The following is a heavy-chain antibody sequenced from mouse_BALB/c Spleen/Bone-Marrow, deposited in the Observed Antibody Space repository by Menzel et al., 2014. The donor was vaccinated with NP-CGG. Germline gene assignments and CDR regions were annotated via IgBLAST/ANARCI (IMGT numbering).Heavy chain of an antibody. CDR1: GDSITSGY. V-gene: IGHV3-8*02. D-gene: IGHD3-1*01. Sequence: EDQLQQSGPSLVKPSQTLSLTCSVTGDSITSGYWNWIRKFPGNKLEYMGYISYSGSTYYNPSLKSRISITRDTSKNLYYLQLNSVTTKDTATYYCTRSGSSGYHYYAMDYWGQGTSVTVSS. CDR2: ISYSGST. CDR3: TRSGSSGYHYYAMDY. J-gene: IGHJ4*01.